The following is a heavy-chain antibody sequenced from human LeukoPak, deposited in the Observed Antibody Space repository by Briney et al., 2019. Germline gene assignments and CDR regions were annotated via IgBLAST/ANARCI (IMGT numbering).Heavy chain of an antibody. CDR1: GFTVSSNY. CDR3: ARGYGGYGYYFDD. D-gene: IGHD4/OR15-4a*01. J-gene: IGHJ4*02. CDR2: TYSDGST. Sequence: GGSLRLYCAASGFTVSSNYMNWVRQAPGKGLEWLSATYSDGSTYYADSVRGRFTISRDNSKNTLYLQMNSLRDEDTAVFYCARGYGGYGYYFDDWGQGTLVIVSS. V-gene: IGHV3-53*01.